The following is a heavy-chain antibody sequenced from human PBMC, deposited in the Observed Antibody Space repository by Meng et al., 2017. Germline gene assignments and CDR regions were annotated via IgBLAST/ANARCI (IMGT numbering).Heavy chain of an antibody. V-gene: IGHV3-7*01. CDR2: IKQDGTEK. D-gene: IGHD6-19*01. CDR3: ATRHADSDWYGVFDY. CDR1: GVAFSSHW. J-gene: IGHJ4*02. Sequence: GESLKISCAGSGVAFSSHWMSWVRQAPGKGLEWVANIKQDGTEKDYVDSVKGRFTISRDNAKNTLYLQMNSLRVEDTAVYYCATRHADSDWYGVFDYWGQGTLVTVSS.